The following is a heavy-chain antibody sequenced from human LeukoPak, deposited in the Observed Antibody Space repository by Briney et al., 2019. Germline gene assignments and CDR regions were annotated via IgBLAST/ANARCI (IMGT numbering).Heavy chain of an antibody. D-gene: IGHD2-15*01. CDR2: IYYSWRT. Sequence: SAPLSLPCSGSGGSINRYYLGLVRQPPGKGLEWIGYIYYSWRTNYNPSLKTRVTISVDTSKNQFSLKLSSVTAADTAVYYCAAEPLGYCSGGSCYLSRYYGMDVWGQGTTVTVSS. J-gene: IGHJ6*02. V-gene: IGHV4-59*08. CDR1: GGSINRYY. CDR3: AAEPLGYCSGGSCYLSRYYGMDV.